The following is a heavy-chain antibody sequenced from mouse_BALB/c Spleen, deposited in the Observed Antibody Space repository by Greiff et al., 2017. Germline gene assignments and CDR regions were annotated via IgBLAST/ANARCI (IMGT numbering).Heavy chain of an antibody. D-gene: IGHD1-1*01. Sequence: EVQRVESGGGLVKPGGSLKLSCAASGFTFSSYAMSWVRQTPEKRLEWVASISSGGSTYYPDSVKGRFTISRDNARNILYLQMSSLRSEDTAMYYCARSYYPFAMDYWGQGTSVTVSS. J-gene: IGHJ4*01. CDR2: ISSGGST. V-gene: IGHV5-6-5*01. CDR3: ARSYYPFAMDY. CDR1: GFTFSSYA.